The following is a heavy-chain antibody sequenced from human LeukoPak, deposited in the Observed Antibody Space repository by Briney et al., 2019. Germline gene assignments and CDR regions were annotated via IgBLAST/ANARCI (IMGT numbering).Heavy chain of an antibody. D-gene: IGHD3-10*01. CDR1: GYTFTTYW. CDR3: ARQHGSGSYYSRAIDY. V-gene: IGHV5-51*01. J-gene: IGHJ4*02. Sequence: GESLKISCKGSGYTFTTYWIGWVRQMSGKGLEWMGIIYPGDSDTRYSPSFQGQVTISADKSINTAYLQWSSLKASDTAMYYCARQHGSGSYYSRAIDYWGQGTLVTVSS. CDR2: IYPGDSDT.